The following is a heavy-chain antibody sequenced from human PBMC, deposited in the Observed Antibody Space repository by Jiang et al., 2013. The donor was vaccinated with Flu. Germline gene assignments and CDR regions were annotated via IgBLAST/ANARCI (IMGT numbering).Heavy chain of an antibody. J-gene: IGHJ3*02. CDR3: AREWPHSGYGQGYHPDAFDI. CDR1: GGTFSSYA. V-gene: IGHV1-69*01. D-gene: IGHD5-12*01. CDR2: IIPIFGTA. Sequence: SVKVSCKASGGTFSSYAISWVRQAPGQGLEWMGGIIPIFGTANYAQKFQGRVTITADESTSTAYMELSSLRSEDTAVYYCAREWPHSGYGQGYHPDAFDIWGQGTMVTVSS.